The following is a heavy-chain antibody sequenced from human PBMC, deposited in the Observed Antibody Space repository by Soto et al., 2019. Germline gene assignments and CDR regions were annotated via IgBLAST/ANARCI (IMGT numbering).Heavy chain of an antibody. Sequence: LSLTCTVSGGSISSYYWSWIRQPPGKGLEWIGYIYYSGSTNYNPSLKSRVTISVDTSKNQFSLKLSSVTAADTAVYYCARGSPSRTSSYFDYWGQGTLVTVSS. V-gene: IGHV4-59*01. CDR3: ARGSPSRTSSYFDY. D-gene: IGHD6-13*01. CDR2: IYYSGST. J-gene: IGHJ4*02. CDR1: GGSISSYY.